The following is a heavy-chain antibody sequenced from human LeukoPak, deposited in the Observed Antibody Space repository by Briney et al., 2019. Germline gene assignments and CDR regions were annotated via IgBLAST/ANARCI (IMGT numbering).Heavy chain of an antibody. D-gene: IGHD1-7*01. CDR2: ISSSSSYI. V-gene: IGHV3-21*01. CDR3: ARDSGNYLDAFDI. J-gene: IGHJ3*02. CDR1: GFTFSSYG. Sequence: GGSLRLSCAASGFTFSSYGMHWVRQAPGKGLEWVSSISSSSSYIYYADSVKGRFTISRDNAKNSLYLQMNSLRAEDTAVYYCARDSGNYLDAFDIWGQGTMVTVSS.